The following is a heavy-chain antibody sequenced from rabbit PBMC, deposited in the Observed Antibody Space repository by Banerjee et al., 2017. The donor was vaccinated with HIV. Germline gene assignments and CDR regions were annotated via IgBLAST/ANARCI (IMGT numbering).Heavy chain of an antibody. CDR2: IYGGSGST. D-gene: IGHD8-1*01. V-gene: IGHV1S43*01. CDR1: GFSLSSYS. J-gene: IGHJ4*01. Sequence: QSLEESGGDLVKPGASLTLTCTASGFSLSSYSMNWVRQAPGKGLELIACIYGGSGSTWYASWVNGRFTISRSTSPNTVDLKMTSLTAADTATYFCARDDAGSSYYHFNLWGPGTLVTVS. CDR3: ARDDAGSSYYHFNL.